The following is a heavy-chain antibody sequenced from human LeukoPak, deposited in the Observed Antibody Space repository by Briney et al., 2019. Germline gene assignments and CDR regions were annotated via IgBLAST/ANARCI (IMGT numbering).Heavy chain of an antibody. CDR3: ARGGATKTFDY. CDR2: ISGDTRTI. D-gene: IGHD1-26*01. Sequence: GGSLRLFCAATEFTYTHYGMDWARQAPGKGLEWLSDISGDTRTIYYADSVKGRFTISRDNAKNSLYLQMNSLRAEDTAVYYCARGGATKTFDYWGQGTLVTVSS. J-gene: IGHJ4*02. CDR1: EFTYTHYG. V-gene: IGHV3-48*04.